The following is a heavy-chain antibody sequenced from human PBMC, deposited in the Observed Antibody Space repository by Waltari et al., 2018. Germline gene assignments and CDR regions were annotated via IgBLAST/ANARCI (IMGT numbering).Heavy chain of an antibody. J-gene: IGHJ4*02. CDR3: ARGGILWFGELS. CDR2: IYYNGST. V-gene: IGHV4-59*01. D-gene: IGHD3-10*01. CDR1: GGSISSYY. Sequence: QVQLQESGPGLVKPSETLSLTCTVSGGSISSYYWSWIRQPPGKGLEWIGYIYYNGSTNYNPSVKSRVTISVDTSKNQFSLKLSSVTAADTAVYYCARGGILWFGELSWGQGTLVTVSS.